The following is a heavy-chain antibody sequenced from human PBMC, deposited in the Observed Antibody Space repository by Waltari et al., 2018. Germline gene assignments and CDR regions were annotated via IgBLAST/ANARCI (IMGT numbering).Heavy chain of an antibody. CDR1: GFTFSSHA. CDR3: ARGPKQTFYYMDV. Sequence: EVQLLESGGDLVQPGGSLRLSCAASGFTFSSHAMSWVRQAPGKGLEWVSAISGSGTDTYYADSVKGRFTISRDNSKNTLYLQMTSLRAEDTAVYYCARGPKQTFYYMDVWGKGTTVTVAS. V-gene: IGHV3-23*01. CDR2: ISGSGTDT. J-gene: IGHJ6*03.